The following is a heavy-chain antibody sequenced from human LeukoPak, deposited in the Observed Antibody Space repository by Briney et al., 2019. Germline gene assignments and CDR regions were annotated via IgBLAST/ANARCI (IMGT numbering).Heavy chain of an antibody. J-gene: IGHJ4*02. D-gene: IGHD5-12*01. CDR3: AGTRYSGYDVGGYFDY. CDR2: IIPILGIA. CDR1: GGTFSSYA. Sequence: GASVKVSCKASGGTFSSYAISWVRQAPGQGLEWMGRIIPILGIANYAQKFQGRVTITADKSTSTAYMELSSLRSEDTAVYYCAGTRYSGYDVGGYFDYWGQGTLVTVSS. V-gene: IGHV1-69*04.